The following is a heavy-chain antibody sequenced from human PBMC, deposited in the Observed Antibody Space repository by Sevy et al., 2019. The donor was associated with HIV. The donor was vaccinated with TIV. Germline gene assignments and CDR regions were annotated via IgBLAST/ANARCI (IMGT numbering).Heavy chain of an antibody. CDR2: IYYNGYI. V-gene: IGHV4-59*08. CDR1: GGSITSLY. J-gene: IGHJ4*02. CDR3: AGENAWGRGYS. Sequence: SETLSLTCTVSGGSITSLYWNWIRHPPGKGLEWIANIYYNGYINYNPSLKSRVTLSLDTSKNQFSLRLSSVTAADTAMYYCAGENAWGRGYSWGQGTLVTVSS. D-gene: IGHD1-26*01.